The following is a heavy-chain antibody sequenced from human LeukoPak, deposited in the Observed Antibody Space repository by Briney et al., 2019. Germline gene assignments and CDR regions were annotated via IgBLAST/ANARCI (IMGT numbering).Heavy chain of an antibody. CDR3: ARSAYYYGSGSYLDY. J-gene: IGHJ4*02. Sequence: SGTLSLTCTVSGGSISSYYWSWIRQPAGKGLEWIGRIYTSGSTNYNPSLKSRVTMSVDTSKNQFSLKLSSVTAADTAVYYCARSAYYYGSGSYLDYWGQGTLVTVSS. CDR1: GGSISSYY. V-gene: IGHV4-4*07. CDR2: IYTSGST. D-gene: IGHD3-10*01.